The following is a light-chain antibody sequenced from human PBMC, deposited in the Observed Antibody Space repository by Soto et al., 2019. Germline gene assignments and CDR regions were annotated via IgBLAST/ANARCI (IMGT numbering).Light chain of an antibody. CDR2: EAS. CDR3: QQCDDFIT. CDR1: QDIKNY. J-gene: IGKJ4*01. V-gene: IGKV1-33*01. Sequence: DIQMTQSPSSLSASVGDRVTITCQERQDIKNYLNWYQQKPGKAPKLLIYEASNLETGVPSRFSGSGSGRSFTFSISSLQPEDIATYYCQQCDDFITFGGGTRIEIK.